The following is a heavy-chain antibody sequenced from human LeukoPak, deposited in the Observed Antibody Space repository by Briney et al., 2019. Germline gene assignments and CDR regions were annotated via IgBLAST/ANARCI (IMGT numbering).Heavy chain of an antibody. Sequence: SETLSLTCTVSGGSISSYYWSWIRQPPGKGLEWMGYIYYSGSTNYNPSLKSRVTISVDTSKHQFSLKLSSVTAADTAVYYCAGIPQYYYDSSGPHPFDPWGQGTLVTVSS. CDR2: IYYSGST. CDR3: AGIPQYYYDSSGPHPFDP. J-gene: IGHJ5*02. D-gene: IGHD3-22*01. CDR1: GGSISSYY. V-gene: IGHV4-59*01.